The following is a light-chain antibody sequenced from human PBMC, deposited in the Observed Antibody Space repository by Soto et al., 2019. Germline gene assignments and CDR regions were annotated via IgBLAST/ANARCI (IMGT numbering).Light chain of an antibody. Sequence: IQMTQFPSSLSASVGDRVTIPCRASQTIRSHLHWYQQKPGEAPKIVIYATSTLQSGVPSRFNGSVSGTDFTLSISSLQPEDFATYYCQQTYRTPLTFGGGTKV. J-gene: IGKJ4*01. CDR1: QTIRSH. V-gene: IGKV1-39*01. CDR3: QQTYRTPLT. CDR2: ATS.